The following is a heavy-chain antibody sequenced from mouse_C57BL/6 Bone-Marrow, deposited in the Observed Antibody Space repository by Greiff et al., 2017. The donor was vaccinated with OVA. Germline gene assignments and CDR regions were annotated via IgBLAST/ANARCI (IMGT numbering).Heavy chain of an antibody. CDR3: ARGRKLAHWYFDV. CDR1: GYTFTSYW. Sequence: VQLQQSGAELAKPGASVKLSCKASGYTFTSYWMHWVKQRPGQGLEWSGYINPSSGYTKYNQKFKDKATLTADKSSSTAYMQLSSLTYEDSAVYYCARGRKLAHWYFDVWGTGTTVTVSS. V-gene: IGHV1-7*01. CDR2: INPSSGYT. J-gene: IGHJ1*03. D-gene: IGHD4-1*01.